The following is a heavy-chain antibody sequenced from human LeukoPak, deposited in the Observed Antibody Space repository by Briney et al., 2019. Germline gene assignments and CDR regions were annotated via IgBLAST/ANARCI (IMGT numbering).Heavy chain of an antibody. CDR2: SGGDVGST. Sequence: GGALRLSCAASGFTFSSYDMSWGRQAPGKGLEWVSVSGGDVGSTYADSVKGRFTISRDSSKNTLYLQMNSLRAEDTATYYCAKALNYWYFDLWGRGNLVTVSS. CDR3: AKALNYWYFDL. CDR1: GFTFSSYD. J-gene: IGHJ2*01. V-gene: IGHV3-23*01.